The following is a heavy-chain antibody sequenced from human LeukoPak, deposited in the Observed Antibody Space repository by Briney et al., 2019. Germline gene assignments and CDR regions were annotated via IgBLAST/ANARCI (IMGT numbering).Heavy chain of an antibody. V-gene: IGHV1-18*01. CDR1: GYTFTNYG. CDR2: SSPYNGKT. J-gene: IGHJ1*01. Sequence: ASVKVSCKASGYTFTNYGISWVRQAPGQGLEWMGWSSPYNGKTNYAQKLQDRVTMTTDTSTSTAYMELRSLRSDDTAMYYCARGLLTFGGVIGGPQALEYFQQWGQGTLVTVSS. CDR3: ARGLLTFGGVIGGPQALEYFQQ. D-gene: IGHD3-16*02.